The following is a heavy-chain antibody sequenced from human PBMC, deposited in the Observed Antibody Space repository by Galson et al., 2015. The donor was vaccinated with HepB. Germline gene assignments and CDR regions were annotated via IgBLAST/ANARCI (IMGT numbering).Heavy chain of an antibody. CDR1: GYTFSSYS. Sequence: SVKVSCKASGYTFSSYSITWVRQAPGQGLEWMGWINTYNRNINLSRKFRGRVTMTTDTSTSTAYMELRSLRSDDTAVYYCARGAFVVVVDSIQNNWFGPWGQGTLVTVSS. J-gene: IGHJ5*02. CDR2: INTYNRNI. V-gene: IGHV1-18*01. D-gene: IGHD2-15*01. CDR3: ARGAFVVVVDSIQNNWFGP.